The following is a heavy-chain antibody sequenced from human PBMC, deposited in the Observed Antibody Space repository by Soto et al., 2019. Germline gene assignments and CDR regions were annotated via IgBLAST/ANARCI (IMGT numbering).Heavy chain of an antibody. V-gene: IGHV1-46*01. CDR2: INPSGGST. CDR3: ASRAQDAFDI. CDR1: RYTFTSYY. Sequence: SVKVSWNASRYTFTSYYMHWGRQAPGQGLEWMGIINPSGGSTSYAQKFQGRVTMTRDTSTSTVYMELSSLRSEDTAVYYCASRAQDAFDIWGQGTMVTVSS. J-gene: IGHJ3*02.